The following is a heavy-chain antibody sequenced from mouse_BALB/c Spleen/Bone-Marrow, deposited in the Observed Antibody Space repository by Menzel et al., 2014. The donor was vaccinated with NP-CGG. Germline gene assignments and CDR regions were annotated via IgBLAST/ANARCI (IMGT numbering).Heavy chain of an antibody. J-gene: IGHJ2*01. Sequence: QVTLKECGPKLVKPGASVKISCKASGYAFSSSWMNWVKQRPGQGLEWIGRIYPGDGDTNYNGKFKGKATLTADKSSSTAYMQLSSLTSVDSAVYFCVRGGNYRFDYWGQGTTLTV. CDR3: VRGGNYRFDY. CDR1: GYAFSSSW. CDR2: IYPGDGDT. V-gene: IGHV1-82*01. D-gene: IGHD2-1*01.